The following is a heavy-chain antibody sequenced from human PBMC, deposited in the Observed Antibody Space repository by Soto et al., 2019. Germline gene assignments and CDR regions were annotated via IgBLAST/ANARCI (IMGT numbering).Heavy chain of an antibody. V-gene: IGHV3-7*01. CDR2: IKQEGSEK. Sequence: PGGSLRLSCAASGFTFSSYWMSWVRQAPGKGLEWVANIKQEGSEKYYVDTVKGRFTNSRDNAKNSLYLQMNSLRAEVTVVYYCARDMFRSGGVTIFGVVIIRGAGFDYWGQGTLVTVSS. CDR1: GFTFSSYW. D-gene: IGHD3-3*01. J-gene: IGHJ4*02. CDR3: ARDMFRSGGVTIFGVVIIRGAGFDY.